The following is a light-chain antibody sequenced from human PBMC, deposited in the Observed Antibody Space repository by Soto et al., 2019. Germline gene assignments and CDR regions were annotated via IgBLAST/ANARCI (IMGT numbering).Light chain of an antibody. J-gene: IGKJ2*01. CDR1: QSVPNSL. V-gene: IGKV3-20*01. CDR2: RIS. CDR3: EQYGSSPYT. Sequence: ELVLTQSPGTLSLSPGDGASLSCRASQSVPNSLLAWYRQTPCQAPSLLIYRISTRATGVPDRFSGSGSGTDFTLTISRLESEDFAVYYCEQYGSSPYTFGQGTKVYIK.